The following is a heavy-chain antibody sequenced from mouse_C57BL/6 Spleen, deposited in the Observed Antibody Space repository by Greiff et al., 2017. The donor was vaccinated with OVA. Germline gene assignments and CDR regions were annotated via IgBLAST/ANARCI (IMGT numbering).Heavy chain of an antibody. CDR2: IYPGDGDT. CDR1: GYAFSSSW. J-gene: IGHJ2*01. D-gene: IGHD1-1*01. V-gene: IGHV1-82*01. CDR3: ARKGNYYGSSYGNFDY. Sequence: VQGVESGPELVKPGASVKISCKASGYAFSSSWMNWVKQRPGKGLEWIGRIYPGDGDTNYNGKFKGKATLTADKSSSTAYMQLSSLTSEDSAVYFCARKGNYYGSSYGNFDYWGQGTTLTVSS.